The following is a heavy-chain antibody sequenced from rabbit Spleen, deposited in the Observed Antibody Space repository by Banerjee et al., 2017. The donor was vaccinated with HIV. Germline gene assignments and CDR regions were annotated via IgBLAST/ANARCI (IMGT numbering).Heavy chain of an antibody. CDR3: VRDQAGDADYGPYYLNL. Sequence: EESGGGLVKPGGTLTLTCKASGFSLFMYWMCWVRQAPGKGLEWIACIYAGDGSTDYAKWVDGRFNISKTSSTVDLKMTSLTAAATATYFCVRDQAGDADYGPYYLNLWGQGTLVTVS. V-gene: IGHV1S42*01. D-gene: IGHD2-1*01. CDR1: GFSLFMYW. J-gene: IGHJ4*01. CDR2: IYAGDGST.